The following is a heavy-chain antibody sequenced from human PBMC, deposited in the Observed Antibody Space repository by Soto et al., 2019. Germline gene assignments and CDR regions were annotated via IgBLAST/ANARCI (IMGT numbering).Heavy chain of an antibody. J-gene: IGHJ6*02. CDR3: AKDMELPPRWYYYYGMDV. D-gene: IGHD1-26*01. V-gene: IGHV3-21*04. CDR1: GFTFSSYS. CDR2: ISSSSSYI. Sequence: PGGSLRLSCAASGFTFSSYSMNWVRQAPGKGLEWVSSISSSSSYIYYADSVKGRFTISRDNAKNSLYLQMNSLRAEDTAVYYCAKDMELPPRWYYYYGMDVWGQGTTVTVSS.